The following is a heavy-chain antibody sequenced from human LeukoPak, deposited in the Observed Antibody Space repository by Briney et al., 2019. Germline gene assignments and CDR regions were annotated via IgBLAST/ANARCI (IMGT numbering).Heavy chain of an antibody. J-gene: IGHJ5*02. D-gene: IGHD1-26*01. CDR2: INHSGST. CDR1: GGSITSTSDY. V-gene: IGHV4-39*07. CDR3: ASFGGSYNWFDP. Sequence: SETLSLTCTVSGGSITSTSDYWGWIRQPPGKGLEWFGEINHSGSTNYNPSLKSRVTISVDTSKNQFSLKLSSVTAADSAVYYCASFGGSYNWFDPWGQGTLVTVSS.